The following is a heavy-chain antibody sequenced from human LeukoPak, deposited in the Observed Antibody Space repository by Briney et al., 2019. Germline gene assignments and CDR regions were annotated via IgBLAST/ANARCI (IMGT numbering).Heavy chain of an antibody. CDR3: ARNSGSYFSQDY. V-gene: IGHV4-4*02. J-gene: IGHJ4*02. D-gene: IGHD1-26*01. CDR2: FHHSGST. Sequence: KPSETLSLTCAVSGDSISSNNWWSWVRQPPGQGLEWIGEFHHSGSTNYNSSLKSRVTISIDKTRNQFSLKLSSVSAADTAVYYRARNSGSYFSQDYWGQGALVTVSS. CDR1: GDSISSNNW.